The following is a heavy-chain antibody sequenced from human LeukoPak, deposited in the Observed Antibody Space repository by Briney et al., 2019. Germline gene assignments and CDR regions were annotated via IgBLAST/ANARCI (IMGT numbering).Heavy chain of an antibody. V-gene: IGHV3-23*01. D-gene: IGHD6-19*01. J-gene: IGHJ1*01. CDR2: ISSGGGST. Sequence: GGSLRLSCAASEFTFSSYAMTWVRQAPGKGLEWVSAISSGGGSTDYAGSVKGRFTISRDNSKNTLYLQMNSLRAEDTAVYYCAKGHSSGWYGGHFHSWGQGTLVTVSS. CDR1: EFTFSSYA. CDR3: AKGHSSGWYGGHFHS.